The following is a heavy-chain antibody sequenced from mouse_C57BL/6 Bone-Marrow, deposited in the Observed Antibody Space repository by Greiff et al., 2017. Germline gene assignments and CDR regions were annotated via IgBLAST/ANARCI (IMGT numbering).Heavy chain of an antibody. J-gene: IGHJ1*03. D-gene: IGHD1-1*01. CDR1: GYTFTSYW. V-gene: IGHV1-69*01. Sequence: QVQLQQPGAELVMPGASVKLSCKASGYTFTSYWMHWVKQRPGQGLEWIGEIDPSDSYTNYNQKFKGKSTLTVDKSSSTAYMQLSSLTSEDSAVYDCARRGIYYSGGSYVRWYFDVWGTGTPVTVSS. CDR2: IDPSDSYT. CDR3: ARRGIYYSGGSYVRWYFDV.